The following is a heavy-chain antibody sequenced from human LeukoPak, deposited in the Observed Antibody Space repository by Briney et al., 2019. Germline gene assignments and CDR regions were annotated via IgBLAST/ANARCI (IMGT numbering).Heavy chain of an antibody. CDR1: VYTFSNYG. Sequence: ASVKVSGKASVYTFSNYGISGVRQPPGLGLDWMGWTSYNGNTNYAQKFQDRVTMTTDTSTTTAYMELRSLESDDTAVYYCARHSGSGWQALGYWGQGTLVTVSS. V-gene: IGHV1-18*04. CDR2: TSYNGNT. D-gene: IGHD6-19*01. CDR3: ARHSGSGWQALGY. J-gene: IGHJ4*02.